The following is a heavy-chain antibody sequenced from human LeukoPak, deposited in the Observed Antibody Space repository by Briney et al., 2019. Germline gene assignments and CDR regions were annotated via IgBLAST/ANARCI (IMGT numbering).Heavy chain of an antibody. CDR1: GGTFSSYA. CDR3: ARDSTYYDFWSGYPSRPTYYYYYGMDV. J-gene: IGHJ6*02. D-gene: IGHD3-3*01. V-gene: IGHV1-46*01. Sequence: ASVKVSCKASGGTFSSYAISWVRQAPGQGLEWMGLINPSGGSTSYAQKFQGRVTMTRDTSTSTVYMELSSLRSEDTAVYYCARDSTYYDFWSGYPSRPTYYYYYGMDVWGQGTTVTVSS. CDR2: INPSGGST.